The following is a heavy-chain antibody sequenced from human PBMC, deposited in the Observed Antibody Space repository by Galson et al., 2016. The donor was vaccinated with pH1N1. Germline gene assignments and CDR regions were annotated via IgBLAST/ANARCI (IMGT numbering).Heavy chain of an antibody. CDR2: IYHSGST. CDR3: AKMARTSGPDSEYYFDF. D-gene: IGHD1-1*01. CDR1: GYSISSGHY. Sequence: LSLTCAVSGYSISSGHYWGWIRQPPGKGLEWIGSIYHSGSTYYNPSLKSRVTISVDTSKNQFSLRLSSMTAADTAVYYCAKMARTSGPDSEYYFDFWGQGMLVTVSS. J-gene: IGHJ4*02. V-gene: IGHV4-38-2*01.